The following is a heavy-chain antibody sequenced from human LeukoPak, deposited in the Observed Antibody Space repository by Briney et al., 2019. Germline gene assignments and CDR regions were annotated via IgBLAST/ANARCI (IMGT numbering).Heavy chain of an antibody. CDR2: IRADGSGK. CDR3: ARWLYSSGWAIDY. V-gene: IGHV3-7*01. D-gene: IGHD6-19*01. CDR1: GFTFSTYY. J-gene: IGHJ4*02. Sequence: GSLRLSCAASGFTFSTYYMNWVRRAPGKGLEWVSNIRADGSGKWYMDSVKGRFTISRDNAKDSLFLQMNNLRAEDTAVYYCARWLYSSGWAIDYWGQGTLVTVSS.